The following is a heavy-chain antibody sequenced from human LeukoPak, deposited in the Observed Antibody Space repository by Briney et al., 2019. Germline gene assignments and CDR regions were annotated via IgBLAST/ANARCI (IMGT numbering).Heavy chain of an antibody. Sequence: SETLSLTCSVSGGSISSYYWSWIRQPPGKGLEWIGYIYYSGSTNYNPSLKSRVTISVDTSKNQFSLKLSSVTAADTAVYYCARAWSGYYLYYFDYWGQGTLVTVSS. V-gene: IGHV4-59*01. CDR2: IYYSGST. J-gene: IGHJ4*02. D-gene: IGHD3-3*01. CDR1: GGSISSYY. CDR3: ARAWSGYYLYYFDY.